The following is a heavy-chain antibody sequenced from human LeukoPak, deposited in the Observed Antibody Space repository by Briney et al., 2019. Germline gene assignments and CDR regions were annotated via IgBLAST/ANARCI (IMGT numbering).Heavy chain of an antibody. D-gene: IGHD3-22*01. CDR3: VGVVVITPY. CDR1: GFTFSTNG. CDR2: IRYDGSNK. J-gene: IGHJ4*02. Sequence: GGSLRLSCVASGFTFSTNGMHWVRQAPGKGLEWVALIRYDGSNKDYADSVKGRFIVSRDNSKNTLYMQMNSLRVEDTAVYYCVGVVVITPYWGQGTLVTVSS. V-gene: IGHV3-30*02.